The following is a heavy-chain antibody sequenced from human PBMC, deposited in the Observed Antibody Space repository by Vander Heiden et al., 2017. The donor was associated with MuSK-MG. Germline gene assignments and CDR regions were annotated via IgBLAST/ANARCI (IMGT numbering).Heavy chain of an antibody. V-gene: IGHV3-72*01. CDR3: ARGSVNGYHVRAFDI. CDR1: GFTFSDHY. Sequence: EVQLVESGGDLVQPGGSLRLSCTASGFTFSDHYMDWVRQAPGKGLEWVGRSTNKAHSYTTEYAASVQGRFTISRDDSKNSLYLQMSSLKTEDTAVYYCARGSVNGYHVRAFDIWGQGTMVTVSS. CDR2: STNKAHSYTT. J-gene: IGHJ3*02. D-gene: IGHD5-12*01.